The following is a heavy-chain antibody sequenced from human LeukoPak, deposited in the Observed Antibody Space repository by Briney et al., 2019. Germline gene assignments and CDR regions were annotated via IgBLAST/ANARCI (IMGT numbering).Heavy chain of an antibody. CDR1: GGSISSGDYY. CDR3: ARLLRWSSAEYFQH. J-gene: IGHJ1*01. CDR2: IYYSGST. D-gene: IGHD4-23*01. V-gene: IGHV4-30-4*01. Sequence: IPSETLSLTCTVSGGSISSGDYYWSWIRQPPGKGLEWIGYIYYSGSTYYNPSLKSRVTISVDTSKNQFSLKLSSVTAADTAVYYCARLLRWSSAEYFQHWGQGTLVTVSS.